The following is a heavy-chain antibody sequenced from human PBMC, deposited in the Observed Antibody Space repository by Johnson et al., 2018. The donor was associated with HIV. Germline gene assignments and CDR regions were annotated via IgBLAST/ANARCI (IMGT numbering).Heavy chain of an antibody. V-gene: IGHV3-7*05. CDR2: IKQDGSVK. CDR3: TTIGIHSGSFDGDQSDAFDI. D-gene: IGHD1-26*01. CDR1: GFTFSGYA. J-gene: IGHJ3*02. Sequence: VQLVESGGGVVQPGRSLRLSCAASGFTFSGYAMHWVRQAPGKGLEWVANIKQDGSVKNSVDSVKGRFTLSSDNAKNSLYLQIDRLRAEDTALYHCTTIGIHSGSFDGDQSDAFDIWGQGTMVTVSS.